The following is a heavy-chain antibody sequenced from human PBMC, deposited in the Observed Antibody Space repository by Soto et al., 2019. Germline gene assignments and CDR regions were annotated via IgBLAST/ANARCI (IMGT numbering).Heavy chain of an antibody. CDR3: ARSSRDYYPLDY. CDR2: INADNGNT. J-gene: IGHJ4*02. D-gene: IGHD3-22*01. CDR1: GYTFTRYA. V-gene: IGHV1-3*01. Sequence: ASVKVSCKASGYTFTRYAMHWVRQAPGQRLEWMGWINADNGNTKHAQKFQGRVTISRDTSASTADMELSSLRSEDTAVYYCARSSRDYYPLDYWGQGTLVTVSS.